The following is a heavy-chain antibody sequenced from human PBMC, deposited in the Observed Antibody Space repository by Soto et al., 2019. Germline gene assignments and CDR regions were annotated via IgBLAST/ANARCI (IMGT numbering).Heavy chain of an antibody. D-gene: IGHD5-12*01. CDR2: ISGSGGST. CDR3: AKAYSGYDWGIFDS. CDR1: GFTFSSYA. J-gene: IGHJ4*02. Sequence: EVQLLESGGGLVQPGGSPRLSCAASGFTFSSYAVSWVRQAPGKGLEWVSGISGSGGSTYYADSVKGRFTISRDSSKNTLYLQMSSLRAEDTAVYHCAKAYSGYDWGIFDSWGQGTLVTVSS. V-gene: IGHV3-23*01.